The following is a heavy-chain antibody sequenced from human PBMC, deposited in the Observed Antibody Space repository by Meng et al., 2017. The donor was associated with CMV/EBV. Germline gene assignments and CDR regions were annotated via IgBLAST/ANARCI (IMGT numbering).Heavy chain of an antibody. CDR1: GFTFSSYE. Sequence: GGSLRLSCAASGFTFSSYEMNWVRQAPGKGLEWVSYISSSGSTIYYADSVKGRFTISRDNAKNSLYLQMNSLRAEDTALYYCAKSQAYYYGSGSDHFDYWGQGTLVTVSS. CDR3: AKSQAYYYGSGSDHFDY. J-gene: IGHJ4*02. V-gene: IGHV3-48*03. CDR2: ISSSGSTI. D-gene: IGHD3-10*01.